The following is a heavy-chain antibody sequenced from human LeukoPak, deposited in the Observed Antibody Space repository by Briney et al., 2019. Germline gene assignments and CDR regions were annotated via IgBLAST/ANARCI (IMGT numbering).Heavy chain of an antibody. V-gene: IGHV1-2*02. CDR2: INPNSGGT. CDR3: ARGITMIVVVTGGDEAFDI. Sequence: ASVKVSCKASGYTFTGYYMHWVRQAPGQGLEWMGWINPNSGGTNYAQKFQGRVTMTRDTSISTAYMELSRLRSDDTAVYYCARGITMIVVVTGGDEAFDIWGQGTMVTVSS. D-gene: IGHD3-22*01. J-gene: IGHJ3*02. CDR1: GYTFTGYY.